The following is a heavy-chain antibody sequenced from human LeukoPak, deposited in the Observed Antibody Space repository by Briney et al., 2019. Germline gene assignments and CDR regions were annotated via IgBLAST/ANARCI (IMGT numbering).Heavy chain of an antibody. CDR3: VKDPSGNYFCFDY. V-gene: IGHV3-64D*09. J-gene: IGHJ4*02. D-gene: IGHD1-26*01. CDR2: ISSDGGRT. CDR1: GFTFSSFA. Sequence: PGGSLRLSCSASGFTFSSFAMFWVRQAPGKGLEYVSGISSDGGRTNYADSVKARFTISRDNSKVTLYLQMTSLRPEDTAIYYCVKDPSGNYFCFDYWGQGTLVAVSS.